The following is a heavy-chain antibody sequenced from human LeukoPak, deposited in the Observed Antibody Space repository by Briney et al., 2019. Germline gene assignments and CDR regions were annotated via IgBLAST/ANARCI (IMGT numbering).Heavy chain of an antibody. CDR1: GYSFTSFH. CDR2: MNPNTGNT. CDR3: AKDRGIISDY. V-gene: IGHV1-8*03. D-gene: IGHD2-15*01. J-gene: IGHJ4*02. Sequence: ASVKVSCKAAGYSFTSFHINWVRQAPGQGPEWMGWMNPNTGNTGFAQKFQGRVTITQNSSISTVYMELNSLTSEDTAVYYCAKDRGIISDYWGQGTLVTVSS.